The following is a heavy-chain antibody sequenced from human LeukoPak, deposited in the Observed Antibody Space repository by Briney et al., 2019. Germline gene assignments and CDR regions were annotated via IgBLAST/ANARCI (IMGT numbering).Heavy chain of an antibody. V-gene: IGHV4-4*07. J-gene: IGHJ4*02. Sequence: SETLSLTCTVSGGSISSYYWSWIRQPAGKGLEWIGRIYRSTNYNPSLKSRVTMSVDSSKNQFSLNLSSVTAADTAVYYCARGGRFPDYWGQGTLVTVSS. D-gene: IGHD3-10*01. CDR2: IYRST. CDR3: ARGGRFPDY. CDR1: GGSISSYY.